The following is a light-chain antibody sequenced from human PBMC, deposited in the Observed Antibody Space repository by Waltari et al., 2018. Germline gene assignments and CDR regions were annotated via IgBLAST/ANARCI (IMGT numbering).Light chain of an antibody. Sequence: DIQMTQSPSSLSASVGDSVTITCRASQSFNTWLTWYQQKPGKAPNLLIYKASSLESGVPSRFSGSESVTEFTLTITSLQPDDFATYYCQQYNSYSTFGQGTKVEIK. J-gene: IGKJ1*01. CDR2: KAS. CDR3: QQYNSYST. V-gene: IGKV1-5*03. CDR1: QSFNTW.